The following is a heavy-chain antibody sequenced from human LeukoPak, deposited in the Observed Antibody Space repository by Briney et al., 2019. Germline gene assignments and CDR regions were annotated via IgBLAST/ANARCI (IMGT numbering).Heavy chain of an antibody. CDR1: GGSISSSSYS. V-gene: IGHV4-39*07. D-gene: IGHD2-15*01. J-gene: IGHJ4*02. CDR2: IYYSGGT. CDR3: ARRGGYCSGGSCYSAGTIDC. Sequence: PSETLSLTCTVSGGSISSSSYSWGWIRRPPGKGLEWIGSIYYSGGTYYNPSLKSRVTISVDTSKNQFSLKLSSVTAADTAVYYCARRGGYCSGGSCYSAGTIDCWGQGTLVTVSS.